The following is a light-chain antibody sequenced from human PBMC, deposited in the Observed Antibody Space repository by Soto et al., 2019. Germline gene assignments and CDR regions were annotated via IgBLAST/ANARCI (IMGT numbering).Light chain of an antibody. CDR3: QQYVASPHT. Sequence: EIVMTQSPATLSVSPGERATLSCCGSQSVNSNLAWYQQKPGQAPRLLIYGASSRATGIPDRFSASGSGTDFTLTISSLEPEDFAVYYCQQYVASPHTFGQGTKVDIK. CDR1: QSVNSN. J-gene: IGKJ2*01. V-gene: IGKV3D-15*01. CDR2: GAS.